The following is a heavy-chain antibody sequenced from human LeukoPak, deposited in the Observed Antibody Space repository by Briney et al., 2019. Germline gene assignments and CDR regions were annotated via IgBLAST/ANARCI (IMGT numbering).Heavy chain of an antibody. J-gene: IGHJ4*02. CDR1: GFTFSSYA. Sequence: GSLRLSCAASGFTFSSYAMHWVRQAPGKGLEYVSAISSNGGSTYYANSVKGRFTISRDNSKNTLYLQMGSLRAEDMAVYYCARGRTATAVPPPYWGQGALATVSS. D-gene: IGHD2-2*02. V-gene: IGHV3-64*01. CDR2: ISSNGGST. CDR3: ARGRTATAVPPPY.